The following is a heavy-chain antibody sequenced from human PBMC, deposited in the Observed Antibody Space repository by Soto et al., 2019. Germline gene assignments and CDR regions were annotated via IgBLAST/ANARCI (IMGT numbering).Heavy chain of an antibody. V-gene: IGHV2-5*02. Sequence: QITLKESGPTLVKPTQTLTLTCTFSGFSLSTSGVGVGWIRQPPGKALEWLALIYWDDDKRYSPSLKSRLTITKDTTKNQVVLTMTNMDPVDTATYYCAHWPYYDRSGFVDPWGQGTLVTVSS. D-gene: IGHD3-22*01. CDR3: AHWPYYDRSGFVDP. CDR1: GFSLSTSGVG. CDR2: IYWDDDK. J-gene: IGHJ5*02.